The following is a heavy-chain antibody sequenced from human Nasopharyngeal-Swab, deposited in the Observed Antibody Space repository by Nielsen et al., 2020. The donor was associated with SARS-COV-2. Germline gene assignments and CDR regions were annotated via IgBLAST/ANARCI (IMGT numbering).Heavy chain of an antibody. J-gene: IGHJ5*02. CDR3: SRGYVTTIFGVVIINPSWFDP. Sequence: ASVKVSCKASGYTFTSYAMNWVRQAPGQGPEWTGWLNTNTGNTTSSQGFTGRFVFTLDTSVSTAYLQISSLKAEDTAVSYCSRGYVTTIFGVVIINPSWFDPWFQGTLFTVSS. V-gene: IGHV7-4-1*02. D-gene: IGHD3-3*01. CDR1: GYTFTSYA. CDR2: LNTNTGNT.